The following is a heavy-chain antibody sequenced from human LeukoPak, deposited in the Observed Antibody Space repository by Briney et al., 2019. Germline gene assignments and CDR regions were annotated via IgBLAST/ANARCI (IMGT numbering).Heavy chain of an antibody. CDR2: IYSGGSA. CDR1: GLTVSSDY. V-gene: IGHV3-66*01. CDR3: ARDRAYYFDY. Sequence: GGSLRLSCAASGLTVSSDYMSWVRQAPGKGLEWVSVIYSGGSAYYADSVKGRFTISRDNSKNTLHLQMNSLRAEDTAVYYCARDRAYYFDYWGQGTLVTVSS. J-gene: IGHJ4*02. D-gene: IGHD3-10*01.